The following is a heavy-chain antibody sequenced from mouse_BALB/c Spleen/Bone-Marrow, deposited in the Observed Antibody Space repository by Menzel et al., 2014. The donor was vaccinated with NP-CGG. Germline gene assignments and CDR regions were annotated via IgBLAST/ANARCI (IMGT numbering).Heavy chain of an antibody. D-gene: IGHD2-14*01. CDR2: IAPGSGST. CDR1: GYTFTSYW. J-gene: IGHJ2*01. Sequence: DLVKPGASVKQSCKASGYTFTSYWINWIKQRPGQGLEWIGRIAPGSGSTYYNEMFKGKAILTVDTSSSTAYIQLSSLSSEDSAVYFCAYYRYDVNYWGQGTTLSLSS. CDR3: AYYRYDVNY. V-gene: IGHV1S41*01.